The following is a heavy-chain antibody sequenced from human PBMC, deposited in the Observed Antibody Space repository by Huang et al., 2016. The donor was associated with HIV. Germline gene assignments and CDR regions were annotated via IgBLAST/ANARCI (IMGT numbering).Heavy chain of an antibody. Sequence: QVQLVESGGGVVQPGRSLRLSCAAVGFTFSNYGVHWFLQAPGKGLEWVAGRSYEGSYQYYSDSVKGRFTSSRDDSQNTLYRQMSSLRAEDTAVYFCAKDREDSAYQLDYWGQGTRVTVSS. CDR2: RSYEGSYQ. J-gene: IGHJ4*02. D-gene: IGHD5-12*01. CDR1: GFTFSNYG. V-gene: IGHV3-30*18. CDR3: AKDREDSAYQLDY.